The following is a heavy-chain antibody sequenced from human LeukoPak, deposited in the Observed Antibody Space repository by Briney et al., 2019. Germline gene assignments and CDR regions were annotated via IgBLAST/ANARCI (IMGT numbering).Heavy chain of an antibody. CDR3: ARSLVRYFDWLPNFDY. V-gene: IGHV1-2*02. CDR2: INPNSGGT. D-gene: IGHD3-9*01. CDR1: GYTFTGYY. Sequence: ASVKVSCKASGYTFTGYYMHWVRQAPGQGLEWMGWINPNSGGTNYAQKFQGRVTMTRDPSISTAYMELSRLRSDDTAVYYCARSLVRYFDWLPNFDYWGQGTLVTVSS. J-gene: IGHJ4*02.